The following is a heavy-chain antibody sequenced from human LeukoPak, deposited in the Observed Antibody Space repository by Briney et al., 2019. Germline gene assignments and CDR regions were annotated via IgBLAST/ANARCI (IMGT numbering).Heavy chain of an antibody. CDR1: GGSISSSSYY. Sequence: SETLSLTCTVSGGSISSSSYYWGWVRQPPGTGLEWIGSIYYSGSTYYNPSLKSRVTISVDTSKNQFSLKLSSVTAADTAVYYCARQFGELLENYFDYWGQGTLVTVSS. J-gene: IGHJ4*02. CDR2: IYYSGST. CDR3: ARQFGELLENYFDY. V-gene: IGHV4-39*01. D-gene: IGHD3-10*01.